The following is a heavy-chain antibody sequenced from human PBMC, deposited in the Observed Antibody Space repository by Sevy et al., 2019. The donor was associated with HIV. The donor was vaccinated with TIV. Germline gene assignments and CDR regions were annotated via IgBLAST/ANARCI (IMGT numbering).Heavy chain of an antibody. V-gene: IGHV4-30-4*01. CDR2: YFHSGPF. CDR3: ARSKNVDSAPFDY. J-gene: IGHJ4*02. CDR1: GVSLGADYY. Sequence: SETLSLTCSVTGVSLGADYYWSWVRQAPGKGLEWIAYYFHSGPFYYSPTLKSRLSISVDTTQNHFSLKLTSVTAADSAVYYCARSKNVDSAPFDYWGQGTPVTVSS. D-gene: IGHD5-18*01.